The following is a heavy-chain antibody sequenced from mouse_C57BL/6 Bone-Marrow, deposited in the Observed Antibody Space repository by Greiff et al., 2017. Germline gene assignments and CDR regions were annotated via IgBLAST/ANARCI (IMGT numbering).Heavy chain of an antibody. CDR1: GYTFTSYW. D-gene: IGHD1-1*01. CDR2: INPSSGYT. CDR3: ARGKLLRSYFDY. V-gene: IGHV1-7*01. Sequence: QVQLQQSGAELAKPGTSVKLSCKASGYTFTSYWMHWVKQRPGQGLEWIGYINPSSGYTKYNQKFKDKATLTADKSSSTAYMQLSSLTYEDSSVYYCARGKLLRSYFDYWGQGTTLTVSS. J-gene: IGHJ2*01.